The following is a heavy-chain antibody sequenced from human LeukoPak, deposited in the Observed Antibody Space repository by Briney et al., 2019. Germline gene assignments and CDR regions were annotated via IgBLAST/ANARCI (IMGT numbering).Heavy chain of an antibody. CDR3: ATRYCTSTNCYAFDD. CDR2: ISASGTLT. D-gene: IGHD2-2*01. Sequence: PGGSLRLSCAASGFTFSDYYMSWIRQAPGKGLEWISYISASGTLTYYADSVEGRFTISRDNAKNSLYLQMNSLRAEDTAVYYCATRYCTSTNCYAFDDWGQGTLVTVSS. J-gene: IGHJ4*02. V-gene: IGHV3-11*04. CDR1: GFTFSDYY.